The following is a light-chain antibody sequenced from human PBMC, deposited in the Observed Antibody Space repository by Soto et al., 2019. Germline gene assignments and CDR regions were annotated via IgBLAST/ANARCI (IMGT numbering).Light chain of an antibody. Sequence: DIVMTQSPDSLAVSLGERATINCKSSQGVLNRSNNKNYLAWYQQKPGQPPKMLIFWTSTRESGVPDRFSGSGSGTDFSLTITSLQAEDVAVYYGQQPNSLPWTFGQGTKVEI. J-gene: IGKJ1*01. CDR2: WTS. V-gene: IGKV4-1*01. CDR1: QGVLNRSNNKNY. CDR3: QQPNSLPWT.